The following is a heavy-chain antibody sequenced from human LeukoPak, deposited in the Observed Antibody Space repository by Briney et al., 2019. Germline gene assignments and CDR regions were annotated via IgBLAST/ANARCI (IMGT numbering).Heavy chain of an antibody. CDR2: MNPNSGNT. Sequence: ASVKVSCKASGYTFTGHHIHWVRQAPGQGLQWMGWMNPNSGNTGYAQKFQGRVTMTRNTSISTAYMELSSLRSEDTAVYYCARGLLFGVVAPPGAPYWGQGTLVTVSS. D-gene: IGHD3-3*01. J-gene: IGHJ4*02. V-gene: IGHV1-8*02. CDR1: GYTFTGHH. CDR3: ARGLLFGVVAPPGAPY.